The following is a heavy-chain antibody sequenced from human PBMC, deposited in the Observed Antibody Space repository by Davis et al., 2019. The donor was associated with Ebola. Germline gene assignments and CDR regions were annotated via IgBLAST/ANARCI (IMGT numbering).Heavy chain of an antibody. V-gene: IGHV4-4*08. CDR3: ARDRAGGINWFDP. Sequence: PGGSLRLSCIVSNGPINGHYWTWIRQSPEKGLEWIGSIYSTGSTTLNPSFKSRIILSIDTSKSRFSLRLQSVSAADTAVYFCARDRAGGINWFDPWGQGTLVTVSS. CDR2: IYSTGST. D-gene: IGHD6-13*01. J-gene: IGHJ5*02. CDR1: NGPINGHY.